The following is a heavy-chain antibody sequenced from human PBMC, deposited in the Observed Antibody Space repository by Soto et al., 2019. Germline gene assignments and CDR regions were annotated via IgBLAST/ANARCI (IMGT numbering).Heavy chain of an antibody. CDR1: GYTFTSYD. V-gene: IGHV1-8*01. CDR3: ARGLIAAAVRWFDP. D-gene: IGHD6-13*01. Sequence: ASVKVSCKASGYTFTSYDINWVRQATGQGLEWMGWMNPNSGNTGYAQKFQGRVTMTRNTSISTAYMELSSLRSEDTVVYYCARGLIAAAVRWFDPWGQGTLVTVSS. J-gene: IGHJ5*02. CDR2: MNPNSGNT.